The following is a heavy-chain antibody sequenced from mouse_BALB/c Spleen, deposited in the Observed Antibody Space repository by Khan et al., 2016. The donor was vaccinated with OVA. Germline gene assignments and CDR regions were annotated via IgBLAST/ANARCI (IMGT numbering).Heavy chain of an antibody. Sequence: QVQLQQPGAELVRPGSSVKISCKAAGYAFSNYWMNWVKQRPGQGLEWIGQIYPGEGDSDFNGKFKGKATLTADKSSSTAYMQLSSLTSEDSAVYFCAIEGYVGYYRAWFAHWGQGTLVTVSA. CDR1: GYAFSNYW. J-gene: IGHJ3*01. D-gene: IGHD2-3*01. CDR3: AIEGYVGYYRAWFAH. V-gene: IGHV1-80*01. CDR2: IYPGEGDS.